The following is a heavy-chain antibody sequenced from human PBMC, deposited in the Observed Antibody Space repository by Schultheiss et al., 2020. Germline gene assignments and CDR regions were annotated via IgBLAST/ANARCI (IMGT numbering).Heavy chain of an antibody. V-gene: IGHV4-39*07. CDR2: IYHSGST. CDR3: ARVPMSGYDLVSRRH. D-gene: IGHD5-12*01. Sequence: SATLSLTCTVSGGSISSSSYYWGWIRQPPGKGLEWIGSIYHSGSTYYNPSLKSRVTISVDRSKNQFSLKLSSVTAADTAVYYCARVPMSGYDLVSRRHWGQGTLVTVSS. J-gene: IGHJ4*02. CDR1: GGSISSSSYY.